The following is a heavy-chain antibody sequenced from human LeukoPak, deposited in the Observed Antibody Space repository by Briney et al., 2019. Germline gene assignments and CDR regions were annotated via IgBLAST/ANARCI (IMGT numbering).Heavy chain of an antibody. Sequence: GGSLRLSYTASGFTFSNHWMSCVRQPPAKGLEWVAYIKQDGSETVYVDSVTGRFTISRDNAHTSLYLQMNSLRAEDTAVYYCARGSLLLLFDYWGQGTLVTVSS. CDR2: IKQDGSET. J-gene: IGHJ4*02. D-gene: IGHD2-15*01. V-gene: IGHV3-7*02. CDR1: GFTFSNHW. CDR3: ARGSLLLLFDY.